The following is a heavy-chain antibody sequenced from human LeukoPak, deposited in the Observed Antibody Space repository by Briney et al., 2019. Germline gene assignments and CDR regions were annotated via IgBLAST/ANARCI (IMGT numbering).Heavy chain of an antibody. V-gene: IGHV3-21*01. CDR2: IRSSGSYI. J-gene: IGHJ4*02. CDR3: ARETWSGYYKGFDY. Sequence: PGGSRSLSCAASGFTFSSYSMNWVRQAPGKGLEWVSSIRSSGSYIYYTDSVKGRFTISRDNAKNSLYLQMNSLRAEDTAVYYCARETWSGYYKGFDYWGQGTLVTVSS. D-gene: IGHD3-3*01. CDR1: GFTFSSYS.